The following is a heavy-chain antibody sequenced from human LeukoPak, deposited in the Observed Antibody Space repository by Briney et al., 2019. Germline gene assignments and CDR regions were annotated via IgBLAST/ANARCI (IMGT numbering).Heavy chain of an antibody. Sequence: GGSLRLSCAASGITFDDYAMQWVRQAPGKGLEWVSGISWNSGSIGYADSVKGRFTISRDNAKNSLYLQMSSLRAEDTALYYCAKDRGYSYGQLIDYWGQGTLVTVSS. CDR3: AKDRGYSYGQLIDY. CDR2: ISWNSGSI. V-gene: IGHV3-9*01. CDR1: GITFDDYA. J-gene: IGHJ4*02. D-gene: IGHD5-18*01.